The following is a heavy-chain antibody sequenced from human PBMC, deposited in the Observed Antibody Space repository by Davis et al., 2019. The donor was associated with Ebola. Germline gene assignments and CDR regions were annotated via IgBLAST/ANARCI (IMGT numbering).Heavy chain of an antibody. D-gene: IGHD6-13*01. CDR3: ARALAAVGFNWFDP. CDR2: ISSSGSTI. J-gene: IGHJ5*02. V-gene: IGHV3-11*01. CDR1: GFTFSDYY. Sequence: GESLKISCAASGFTFSDYYMAWIHQAPGKGLEWVSYISSSGSTIYYGDSVKGRFTISRDNAKNSLYLQMNSLRTEDTAVYYCARALAAVGFNWFDPWGQGTLVTVSS.